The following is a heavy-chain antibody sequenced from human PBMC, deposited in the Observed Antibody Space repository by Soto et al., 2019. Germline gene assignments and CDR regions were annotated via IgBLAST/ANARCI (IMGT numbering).Heavy chain of an antibody. D-gene: IGHD2-8*01. CDR2: IYTSGNT. J-gene: IGHJ4*02. V-gene: IGHV4-59*13. CDR1: VFSISGYY. CDR3: VSNVGRGYSEY. Sequence: SSSXYLTWNVSVFSISGYYFMWIRQPPGKGLEWIGYIYTSGNTNYNPSLKRRVTISVDTSKNQFSLKLRSVTAADTAVYYCVSNVGRGYSEYWGQGTLVNVYS.